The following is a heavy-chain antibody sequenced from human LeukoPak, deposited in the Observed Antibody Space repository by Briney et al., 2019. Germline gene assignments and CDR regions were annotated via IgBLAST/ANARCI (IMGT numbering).Heavy chain of an antibody. CDR1: GFTVSSNY. J-gene: IGHJ4*02. CDR2: IYGGGNI. CDR3: AKGRSYSSGWEYYFDY. Sequence: GGSLRLSCAASGFTVSSNYMNWVRQAPGKGLEWVSVIYGGGNIYYADSVKGRFTISRDNSKNTLYLQMNSLRAEDTAVYYCAKGRSYSSGWEYYFDYWGQGTLVTVSS. V-gene: IGHV3-53*01. D-gene: IGHD6-19*01.